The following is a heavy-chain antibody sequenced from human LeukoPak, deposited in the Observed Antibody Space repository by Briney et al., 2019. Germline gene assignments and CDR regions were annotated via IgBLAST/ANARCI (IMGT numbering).Heavy chain of an antibody. D-gene: IGHD3-22*01. CDR3: ARRGRAGGYYDY. Sequence: SETLSLTCTVSGVSISSGSYYWGWIRQPPGKGLEWIGSIYYSGSTYYNPSLKSRVTISVDTSKNQFSLKLSSVTAADSAVYYCARRGRAGGYYDYWGQGTLVTVSS. J-gene: IGHJ4*02. CDR2: IYYSGST. V-gene: IGHV4-39*01. CDR1: GVSISSGSYY.